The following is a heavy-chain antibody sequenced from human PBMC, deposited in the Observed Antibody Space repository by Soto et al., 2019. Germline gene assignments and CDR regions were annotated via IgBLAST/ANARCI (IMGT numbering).Heavy chain of an antibody. J-gene: IGHJ6*01. CDR3: AMVDNYVTPTPQDV. D-gene: IGHD3-16*01. CDR1: GSILVNYG. V-gene: IGHV1-18*01. Sequence: QVQLVQSGDEVRKPGSSVKVSLKAAGSILVNYGIAWFRQALGQGLEWMGWISPYRGNTHYASKVQGRLTMTSDTYTRPAYMDLGSLTSDDTDVYYCAMVDNYVTPTPQDVWGQGTTVTVSS. CDR2: ISPYRGNT.